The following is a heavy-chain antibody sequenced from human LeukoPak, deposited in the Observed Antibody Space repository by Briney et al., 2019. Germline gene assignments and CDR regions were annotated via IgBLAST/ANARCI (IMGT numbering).Heavy chain of an antibody. J-gene: IGHJ5*02. CDR2: INHSGST. V-gene: IGHV4-34*01. Sequence: PSETLSLTCAVYGGSFSGYYWSWIRQPPGKGLEWIGEINHSGSTNYNPSLKSRVTISVDTSKNQFSLKLSSVTAADTAVYYCARVQIVVVVAATGWFDPWGQGTLVTVSS. CDR1: GGSFSGYY. CDR3: ARVQIVVVVAATGWFDP. D-gene: IGHD2-15*01.